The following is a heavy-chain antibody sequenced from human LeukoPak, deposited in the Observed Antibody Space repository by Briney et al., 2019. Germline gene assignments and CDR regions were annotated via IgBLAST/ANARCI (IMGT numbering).Heavy chain of an antibody. J-gene: IGHJ6*03. CDR2: LNPKNGVT. CDR3: ARATDDFWSGYYYDMDV. V-gene: IGHV1-2*02. CDR1: GYIFAGYY. D-gene: IGHD3-3*01. Sequence: ASVKVSCKASGYIFAGYYIHWVRQAPGQGLEWMGWLNPKNGVTKYAQKFQGRVTMTRDTSISTAYMELSRLRSDDTAVYYCARATDDFWSGYYYDMDVWGKGTTVTVSS.